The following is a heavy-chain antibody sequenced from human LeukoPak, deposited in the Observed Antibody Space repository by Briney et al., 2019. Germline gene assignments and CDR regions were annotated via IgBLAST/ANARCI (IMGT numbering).Heavy chain of an antibody. CDR3: VRGDYDYVWGSYRYYDY. CDR1: GFTFSSYE. CDR2: ISSSGSTI. D-gene: IGHD3-16*02. J-gene: IGHJ4*02. Sequence: GGSLRLSRAASGFTFSSYEMNWVRQAPGKGLEWVSYISSSGSTIYYADSVKGRFTISRDNAKNSLYLQMNSLRAEDTAVYYCVRGDYDYVWGSYRYYDYWGQGTLVTVSS. V-gene: IGHV3-48*03.